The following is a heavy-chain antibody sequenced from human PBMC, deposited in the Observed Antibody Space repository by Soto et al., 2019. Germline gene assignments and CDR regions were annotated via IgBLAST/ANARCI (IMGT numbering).Heavy chain of an antibody. CDR1: GGSIGSSHW. CDR2: IYHSGGT. Sequence: KPSETLSLTCAVSGGSIGSSHWWSCVRQSPVKGLEWIGEIYHSGGTNYNPSLESRVTMSVDKSKNQFSLRLDSVTAADTAVYYCARGVTTNRGPIVIVFYLDYWGQGTLVTVSS. V-gene: IGHV4-4*02. CDR3: ARGVTTNRGPIVIVFYLDY. D-gene: IGHD3-10*01. J-gene: IGHJ4*02.